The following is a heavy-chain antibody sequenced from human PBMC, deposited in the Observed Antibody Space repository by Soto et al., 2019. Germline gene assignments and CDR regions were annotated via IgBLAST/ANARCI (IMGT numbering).Heavy chain of an antibody. CDR2: IYNDGAT. CDR3: ARGHYAGPGQ. V-gene: IGHV3-53*05. J-gene: IGHJ4*02. D-gene: IGHD3-16*01. CDR1: GFAVSSSY. Sequence: VGSLRLSCAVSGFAVSSSYMTWVRQVPGKGLEWVSVIYNDGATYYADSGRGRFTISRDIFKNTLILQMNSLKNDDTAVYYCARGHYAGPGQWGQGTLVTVSS.